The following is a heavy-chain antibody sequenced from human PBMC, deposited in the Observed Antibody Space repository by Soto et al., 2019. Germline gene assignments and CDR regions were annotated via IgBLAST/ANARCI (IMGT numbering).Heavy chain of an antibody. J-gene: IGHJ3*02. Sequence: QVQLVESGGGVVQPGRSLRLSCAASGFTFSSYAMHWVRQAPGKGLEWVALISYDGSNKYYADSVKGRFAISRDNSKNTLSLQMNSLGAADTAVSYCARQWVGSTTDAFDIWGQGTMVTVSS. CDR2: ISYDGSNK. V-gene: IGHV3-30*09. CDR1: GFTFSSYA. D-gene: IGHD1-26*01. CDR3: ARQWVGSTTDAFDI.